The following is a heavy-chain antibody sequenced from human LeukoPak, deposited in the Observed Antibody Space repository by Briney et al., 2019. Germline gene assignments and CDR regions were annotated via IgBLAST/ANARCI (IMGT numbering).Heavy chain of an antibody. D-gene: IGHD3-10*01. V-gene: IGHV3-21*01. Sequence: PGGSLRLSCAASGFTFSSYAMSWVRQAPGKGLEWVSSISSSSSYIYYADSVKGRFTISRDNAKNSLYLQMNSLRAEDTAVYYCARDAPVRGGQVEYYFDYWGQGTLVTVSS. CDR3: ARDAPVRGGQVEYYFDY. CDR2: ISSSSSYI. J-gene: IGHJ4*02. CDR1: GFTFSSYA.